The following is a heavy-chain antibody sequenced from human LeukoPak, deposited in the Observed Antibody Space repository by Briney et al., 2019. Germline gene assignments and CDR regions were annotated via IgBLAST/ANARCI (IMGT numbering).Heavy chain of an antibody. D-gene: IGHD2-8*02. CDR3: ARHDSTGFFSP. J-gene: IGHJ4*02. Sequence: GESLKISCKGSGYRFTSYWIGWVRRLPGKGLEWMGIIYPGDSDTRYSPSFQGQVTISADKSISTAYLQWSSLKASDAAMYYCARHDSTGFFSPWGKGTLVTVSS. CDR1: GYRFTSYW. V-gene: IGHV5-51*01. CDR2: IYPGDSDT.